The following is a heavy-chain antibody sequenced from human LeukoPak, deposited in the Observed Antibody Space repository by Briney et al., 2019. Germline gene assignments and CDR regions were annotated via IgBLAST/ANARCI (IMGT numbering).Heavy chain of an antibody. CDR2: ISVSDGST. Sequence: GGSLRLSCAASGFTFSSYAMNWVRQAPGKGLEWVSGISVSDGSTYYADSVKGLFTISRDNSKNTLYLQMSSLRAEDTAVYYCAKIVSGWGQGTLVTVPS. CDR1: GFTFSSYA. V-gene: IGHV3-23*01. CDR3: AKIVSG. D-gene: IGHD3-3*01. J-gene: IGHJ4*02.